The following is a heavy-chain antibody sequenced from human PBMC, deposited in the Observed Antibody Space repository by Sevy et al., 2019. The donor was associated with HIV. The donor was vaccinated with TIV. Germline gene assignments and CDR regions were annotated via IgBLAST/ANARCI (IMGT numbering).Heavy chain of an antibody. CDR3: ARDRDDGYCTNGVCFNFDN. CDR2: ISWISGSI. CDR1: GFTFDDYA. J-gene: IGHJ4*01. Sequence: GGSLRLSCAASGFTFDDYAMHWVRQAPGKGLEWVSGISWISGSIDYAYSVKGSFTISRDNAKNSLYLQMKSLRADDTALYYCARDRDDGYCTNGVCFNFDNWGQGTLVTVSS. D-gene: IGHD2-8*01. V-gene: IGHV3-9*01.